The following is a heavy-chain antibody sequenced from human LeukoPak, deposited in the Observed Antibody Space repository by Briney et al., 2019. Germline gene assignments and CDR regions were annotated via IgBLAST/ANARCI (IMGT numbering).Heavy chain of an antibody. V-gene: IGHV1-2*06. CDR3: AKNLAS. CDR2: IHPNSGDT. J-gene: IGHJ5*02. D-gene: IGHD3-3*02. CDR1: GYTFTGHY. Sequence: ASVKVSCKASGYTFTGHYMHWVRQAPGQGLEWMGRIHPNSGDTIYAQIFQGRVTMTRDTSVSTAYMELNSLTSGDTAVYYCAKNLASWGQGTLVTVSS.